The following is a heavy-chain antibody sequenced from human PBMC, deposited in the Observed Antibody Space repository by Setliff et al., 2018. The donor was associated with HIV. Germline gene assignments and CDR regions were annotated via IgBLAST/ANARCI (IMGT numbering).Heavy chain of an antibody. D-gene: IGHD3-22*01. CDR1: GGPFSGFY. Sequence: PSETLSLTCAVYGGPFSGFYYSWIRQAPGKGLEWIGEINPSGSTNYNPSLKSRVTISIDTSKSQISMKLTSVTAADTAMYHCARVYYFDSSGYYQRGDVFDIWGQGNPGHRLL. CDR3: ARVYYFDSSGYYQRGDVFDI. V-gene: IGHV4-34*01. CDR2: INPSGST. J-gene: IGHJ3*02.